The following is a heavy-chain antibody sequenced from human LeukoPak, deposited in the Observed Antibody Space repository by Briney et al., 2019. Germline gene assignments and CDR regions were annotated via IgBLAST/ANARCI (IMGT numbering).Heavy chain of an antibody. CDR3: AKEAAGEQPIDYFDY. D-gene: IGHD1/OR15-1a*01. CDR2: ISGSGGST. Sequence: PGGSLRLSCAASGFSFSTYRMNWVRQAPGKGLEWVSAISGSGGSTYYADSVKGRFTISRDNSKNTLYLQMNSLRAEDTAVYYCAKEAAGEQPIDYFDYWGQGTLVTVSS. CDR1: GFSFSTYR. V-gene: IGHV3-23*01. J-gene: IGHJ4*02.